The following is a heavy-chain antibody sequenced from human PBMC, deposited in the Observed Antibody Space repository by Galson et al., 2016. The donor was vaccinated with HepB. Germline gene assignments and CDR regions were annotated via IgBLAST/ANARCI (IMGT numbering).Heavy chain of an antibody. V-gene: IGHV3-48*02. CDR1: GFTFRTYS. J-gene: IGHJ6*02. CDR2: ISSSGTTI. Sequence: SLRLSCAASGFTFRTYSMNWVRQAPGKGLEWLSYISSSGTTIYHADSVKGRLTISRDNAKNSLHLQMNSLRDEDTAVYYCAKEMTTVQSFGMDVWGQGTTVTVSS. CDR3: AKEMTTVQSFGMDV. D-gene: IGHD4-11*01.